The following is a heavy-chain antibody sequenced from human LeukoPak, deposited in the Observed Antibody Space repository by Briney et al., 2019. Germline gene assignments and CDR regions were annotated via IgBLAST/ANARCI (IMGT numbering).Heavy chain of an antibody. CDR3: AREIMITFGGVRFDP. CDR1: GGSISSGSYY. J-gene: IGHJ5*02. V-gene: IGHV4-61*02. D-gene: IGHD3-16*01. CDR2: IYTSGST. Sequence: SETLSLTCTVSGGSISSGSYYWSWIRQPAGKGVEWIGRIYTSGSTNYNPSLKSRVTISVDTSKNQFSLKLSSVTAADTAVYYCAREIMITFGGVRFDPWGQGTLVTVSS.